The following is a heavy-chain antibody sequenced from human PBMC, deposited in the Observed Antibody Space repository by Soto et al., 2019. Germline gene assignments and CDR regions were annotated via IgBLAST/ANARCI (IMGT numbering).Heavy chain of an antibody. CDR1: GFTFSSYG. Sequence: QSGGSLRLSCAASGFTFSSYGMHWVRQAPGKGLEWVAVISYDGSNKYYADSVKGRFTVSRDNSKNTLCLQMNSLRAEDTAVYYCANDGLYYCVSRYYYYCYGMDVWGRGTTVTGS. J-gene: IGHJ6*02. V-gene: IGHV3-30*18. D-gene: IGHD3-10*02. CDR2: ISYDGSNK. CDR3: ANDGLYYCVSRYYYYCYGMDV.